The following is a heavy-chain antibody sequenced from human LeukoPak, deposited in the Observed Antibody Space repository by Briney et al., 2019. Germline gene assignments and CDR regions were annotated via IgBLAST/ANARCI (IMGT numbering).Heavy chain of an antibody. V-gene: IGHV6-1*01. CDR3: AREDLGAAYFDF. CDR2: TYYRSKWYN. CDR1: GDSVSTNNVA. D-gene: IGHD3-16*01. J-gene: IGHJ4*02. Sequence: SQTLSLTCAISGDSVSTNNVAWDWISQSPSRGLEWLGRTYYRSKWYNDYAVSVKNRITINPDTSKNQFSLQLNSVTPADTAMYYCAREDLGAAYFDFWGQGTLVTVSS.